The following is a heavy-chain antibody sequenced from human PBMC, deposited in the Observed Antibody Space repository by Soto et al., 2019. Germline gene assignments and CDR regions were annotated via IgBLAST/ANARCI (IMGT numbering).Heavy chain of an antibody. CDR2: ISYDGSNK. CDR3: AGGDNYYALGV. Sequence: QLQLVESGGGVVQPGTSLRLSCTASGSTFSNYIMHWVRQAPGKGLDWVAFISYDGSNKDYADSVEGRFTISGDNSKSTLYLQLSSLRPEDTAVYYCAGGDNYYALGVWGQGTTVTVSS. J-gene: IGHJ6*02. CDR1: GSTFSNYI. V-gene: IGHV3-30-3*01. D-gene: IGHD2-15*01.